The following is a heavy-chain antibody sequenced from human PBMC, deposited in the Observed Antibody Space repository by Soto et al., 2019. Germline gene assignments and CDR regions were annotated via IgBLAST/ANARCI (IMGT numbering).Heavy chain of an antibody. V-gene: IGHV4-34*01. CDR2: INHSGST. CDR3: ETKGGISGYVGY. D-gene: IGHD5-12*01. Sequence: PSETLSLTCAVYGGSFSGYYWSWIRQPPGKGLEWIGEINHSGSTNYNPSLKSRVTISVDTSKNQFSLKLSSVTAADTAVYYCETKGGISGYVGYWGKGTLVTVSS. J-gene: IGHJ4*02. CDR1: GGSFSGYY.